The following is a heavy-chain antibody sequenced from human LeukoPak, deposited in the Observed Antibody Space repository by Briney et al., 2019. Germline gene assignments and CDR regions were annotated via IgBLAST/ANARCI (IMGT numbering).Heavy chain of an antibody. Sequence: GGSLRLSCVASGFTVSNFWMSWVRQAPGKGLEWVANVKQDGSEKSYVDSVKGRFTISRDNAKNSLYLQMNSLRAEDTAVYYCARWTREYYDSSGYYYWGQGTLVTVSS. CDR3: ARWTREYYDSSGYYY. J-gene: IGHJ4*02. CDR1: GFTVSNFW. D-gene: IGHD3-22*01. V-gene: IGHV3-7*01. CDR2: VKQDGSEK.